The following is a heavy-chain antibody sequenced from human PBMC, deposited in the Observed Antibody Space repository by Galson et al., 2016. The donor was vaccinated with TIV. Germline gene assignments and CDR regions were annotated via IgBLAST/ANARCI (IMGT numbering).Heavy chain of an antibody. CDR1: GYTFTNYG. D-gene: IGHD1/OR15-1a*01. CDR2: IGTYNGDR. CDR3: ARDVRGTWTNMDQ. V-gene: IGHV1-18*01. Sequence: SVKVSCKASGYTFTNYGISWVRQAPGQGLEWMGWIGTYNGDRRCAQKFQDRVTMTTDTSTSTAYLEVRSLRSDDTAVYYCARDVRGTWTNMDQWGQGTLVTVSS. J-gene: IGHJ4*02.